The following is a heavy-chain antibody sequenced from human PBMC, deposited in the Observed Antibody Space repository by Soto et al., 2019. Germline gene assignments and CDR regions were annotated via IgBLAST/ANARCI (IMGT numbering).Heavy chain of an antibody. D-gene: IGHD6-6*01. Sequence: PGGSLRLSCAASGFTFSSYGMHWVRQAPGKGLEWVAVISYDGSNKYYADSVKGRFTISRDNSKNTLYLQMNSLRAEDTAVYYCAKDKLKRIAARPDFSPIDYWGQGTLVTVSS. J-gene: IGHJ4*02. V-gene: IGHV3-30*18. CDR1: GFTFSSYG. CDR2: ISYDGSNK. CDR3: AKDKLKRIAARPDFSPIDY.